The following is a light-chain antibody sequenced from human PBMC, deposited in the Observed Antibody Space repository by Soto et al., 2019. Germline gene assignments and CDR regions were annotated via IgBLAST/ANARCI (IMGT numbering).Light chain of an antibody. J-gene: IGLJ2*01. V-gene: IGLV2-14*01. CDR1: SSDVGGYNY. CDR2: DAS. CDR3: SSYTSSSTLVV. Sequence: QSALTQPASVSGSPGQSITISCTGTSSDVGGYNYVSWYQQHPGKAPKLMIYDASNRPSGVSNRFSGSKSGNTASLTISGLQAEDEADYYCSSYTSSSTLVVFGGGTKLTVL.